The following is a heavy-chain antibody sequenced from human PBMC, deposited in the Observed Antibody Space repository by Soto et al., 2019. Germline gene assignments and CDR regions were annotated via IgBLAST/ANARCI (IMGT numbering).Heavy chain of an antibody. J-gene: IGHJ6*03. CDR1: GYTFTSYD. Sequence: ASVKVSCKASGYTFTSYDINWVRQATGQGLEGMGWMNPNSGNTGYAQKFQGIVTMTRNTSKSTVYMELSRLRSEDTAVYYCARGGSGSYYTSLYYYSYMAVWGKGTTVTVSS. CDR2: MNPNSGNT. D-gene: IGHD3-10*01. CDR3: ARGGSGSYYTSLYYYSYMAV. V-gene: IGHV1-8*01.